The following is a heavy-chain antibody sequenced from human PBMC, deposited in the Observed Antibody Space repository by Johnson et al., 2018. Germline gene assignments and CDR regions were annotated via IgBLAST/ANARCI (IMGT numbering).Heavy chain of an antibody. CDR1: GFTFSTYW. CDR2: IKQDGIEK. Sequence: VQLVQSGGGLVRPGGSLRLSCVASGFTFSTYWVSWVRQAPGKGLEWVANIKQDGIEKYYVDSVRGRFTISRDSDKNSVYLQKNSLRAEDTAVYYCGRQDGYCSSRNLPGYFQHWGQGTLVTVS. J-gene: IGHJ1*01. CDR3: GRQDGYCSSRNLPGYFQH. V-gene: IGHV3-7*01. D-gene: IGHD6-13*01.